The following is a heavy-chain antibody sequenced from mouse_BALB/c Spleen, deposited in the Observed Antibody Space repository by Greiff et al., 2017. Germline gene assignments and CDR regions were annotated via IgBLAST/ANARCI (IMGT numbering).Heavy chain of an antibody. CDR3: ARGELGYYFDY. D-gene: IGHD4-1*01. V-gene: IGHV1-54*03. CDR1: GYAFTNYL. CDR2: INPGSGGT. Sequence: VQLQQSGAELVRPGTSVKVSCKASGYAFTNYLIEWVKQRPGQGLEWIGVINPGSGGTNYNEKFKGKATLTADKSSSTAYMQLSSLTSDDSAVYFCARGELGYYFDYWGQGTTLTVSS. J-gene: IGHJ2*01.